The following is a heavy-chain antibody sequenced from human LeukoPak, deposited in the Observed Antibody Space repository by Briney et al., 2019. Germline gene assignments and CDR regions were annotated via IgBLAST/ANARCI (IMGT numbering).Heavy chain of an antibody. V-gene: IGHV3-48*02. CDR1: GFTVSSNY. J-gene: IGHJ4*02. D-gene: IGHD2-15*01. CDR2: ISSRSSTI. CDR3: ARGRSGGSCFGDFDY. Sequence: PGGSLRLSCAASGFTVSSNYMSWVRQAPGKGLEWISYISSRSSTIYYADSVKGRFTISRDNAKNSLYLQMNSLRDEDTAVYYCARGRSGGSCFGDFDYWGQGTLGTVSS.